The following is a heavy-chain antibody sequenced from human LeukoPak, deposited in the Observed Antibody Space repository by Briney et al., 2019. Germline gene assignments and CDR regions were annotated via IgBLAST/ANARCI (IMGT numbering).Heavy chain of an antibody. V-gene: IGHV3-7*01. CDR3: ARDGGRREDY. CDR2: IDPDGSHQ. Sequence: PGGSLRLSCVASGFTFSSYWATWVRQAPGKGLEWVANIDPDGSHQYYVDSVKGRFTISKDNVKNSLYLQMNSLRAEDTAVYYCARDGGRREDYWGQGALVTVSS. D-gene: IGHD4-23*01. J-gene: IGHJ4*02. CDR1: GFTFSSYW.